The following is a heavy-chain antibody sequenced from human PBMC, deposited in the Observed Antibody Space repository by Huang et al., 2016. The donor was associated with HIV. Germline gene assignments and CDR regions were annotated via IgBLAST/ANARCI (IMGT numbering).Heavy chain of an antibody. CDR1: GGTFSSYA. D-gene: IGHD3-22*01. Sequence: QVQLVQSGAAVKKPGSSVKVSCKASGGTFSSYAISWVRQAPGKGLEWSGGIIPIFGKANYAQKFQGRVTITADESTSTAYMELSSLRSEDTAVYYCARARGYYDSSVSYYFDYWGQGTLVTVSS. V-gene: IGHV1-69*13. CDR3: ARARGYYDSSVSYYFDY. CDR2: IIPIFGKA. J-gene: IGHJ4*02.